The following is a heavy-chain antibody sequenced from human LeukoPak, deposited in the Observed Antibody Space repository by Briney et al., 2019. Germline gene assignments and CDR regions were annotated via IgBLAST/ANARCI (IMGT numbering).Heavy chain of an antibody. CDR3: AMRVRFLEWLGEYFDY. D-gene: IGHD3-3*01. CDR2: IYYSGST. Sequence: SETLSLTCTVSGGSISSSSYYWGWIRQPPGKGLKWIGSIYYSGSTYYNPSLKSRVTISVDTSKNQFSLKLSSVTAADTAVYYCAMRVRFLEWLGEYFDYWGQGTLVTVSS. J-gene: IGHJ4*02. V-gene: IGHV4-39*01. CDR1: GGSISSSSYY.